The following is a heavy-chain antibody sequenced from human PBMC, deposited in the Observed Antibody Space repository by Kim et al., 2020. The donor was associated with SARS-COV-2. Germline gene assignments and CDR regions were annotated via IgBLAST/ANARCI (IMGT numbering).Heavy chain of an antibody. CDR1: GFTFSSYA. D-gene: IGHD6-19*01. V-gene: IGHV3-23*01. CDR3: APKGGYSSGWYSIYYYGMDV. J-gene: IGHJ6*02. Sequence: GGSLRLSCAASGFTFSSYAMSWVRQAPGKGLGWVSAISGSGGSTYYADSVKGRFTISRDNSKNTLYLQMNSLSAEDTAVYYCAPKGGYSSGWYSIYYYGMDVGGRGTAVSVSS. CDR2: ISGSGGST.